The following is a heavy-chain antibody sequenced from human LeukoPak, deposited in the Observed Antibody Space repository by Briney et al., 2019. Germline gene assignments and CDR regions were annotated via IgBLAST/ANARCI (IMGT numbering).Heavy chain of an antibody. Sequence: ETLSLTCAVYGVSFSGYYWSWVRQAPGKGLEWVGRIKSKTDGGTTDYAAPVKGRFTISRDDSKNTLYLQMNSLKTEDTAVYYCIAYPGIAVAAQDYFDYWGQGTLVTVSS. J-gene: IGHJ4*02. CDR2: IKSKTDGGTT. V-gene: IGHV3-15*01. CDR1: GVSFSGYY. CDR3: IAYPGIAVAAQDYFDY. D-gene: IGHD6-19*01.